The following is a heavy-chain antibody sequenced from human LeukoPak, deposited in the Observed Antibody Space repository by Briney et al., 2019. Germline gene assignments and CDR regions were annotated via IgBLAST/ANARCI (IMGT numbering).Heavy chain of an antibody. CDR1: GGSISGYY. J-gene: IGHJ4*02. CDR2: VYYRGST. CDR3: ARHVRLGELSYSFDC. Sequence: PSETLSLTCAVYGGSISGYYWSWIRQPPGKGPEWIGYVYYRGSTNYNPSLKSRVTISADTSKNQFSLKLSSVTAADTAVYYCARHVRLGELSYSFDCWGQGTLVTVSS. D-gene: IGHD3-16*02. V-gene: IGHV4-59*08.